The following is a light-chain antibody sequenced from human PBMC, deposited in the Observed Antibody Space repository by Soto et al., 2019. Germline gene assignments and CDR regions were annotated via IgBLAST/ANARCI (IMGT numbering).Light chain of an antibody. CDR3: TKYHSAPYST. V-gene: IGKV1-27*01. J-gene: IGKJ3*01. CDR1: QGISNY. Sequence: DIQMTQSPSSLSASVGDRVTITCRASQGISNYLAWYQQKPWKFPKLLIYASSTLQSWVPSRFSCSGFGTDFNLNISSLQPEDVATPSCTKYHSAPYSTFGPGTKVDI. CDR2: ASS.